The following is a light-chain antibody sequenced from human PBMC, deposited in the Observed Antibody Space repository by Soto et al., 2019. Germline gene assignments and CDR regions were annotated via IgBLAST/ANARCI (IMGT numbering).Light chain of an antibody. J-gene: IGKJ1*01. CDR3: EQYNSYPWT. V-gene: IGKV1-5*01. Sequence: DIQMTQSPSTLSASVGDRVTITCRASQSISSWLAWYQQKPGKAPKLLIYDASSLESGVPSTFSGSGSGTEFTLNISSLQPDDFATYYCEQYNSYPWTFGQGNKVEIK. CDR1: QSISSW. CDR2: DAS.